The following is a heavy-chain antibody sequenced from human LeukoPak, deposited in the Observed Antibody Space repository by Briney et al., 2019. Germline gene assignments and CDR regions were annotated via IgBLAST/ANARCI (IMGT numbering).Heavy chain of an antibody. J-gene: IGHJ4*02. CDR2: ISGSGDST. Sequence: PGGSLRLSCAASGFTFSNYAMSCVRQAPGKGLEWVLAISGSGDSTYYADSVKGRFTISRASSMETLYLQMNSLRAEDTATYFCAKRLSFGVAIGDFDYWGQGTLVTVSS. V-gene: IGHV3-23*01. D-gene: IGHD3-3*01. CDR3: AKRLSFGVAIGDFDY. CDR1: GFTFSNYA.